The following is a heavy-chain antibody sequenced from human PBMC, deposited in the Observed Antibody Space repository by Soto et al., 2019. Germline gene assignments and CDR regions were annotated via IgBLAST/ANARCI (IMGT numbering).Heavy chain of an antibody. CDR3: AIRLKGTYGSGSYLLY. CDR1: GFTFSSYA. Sequence: EVQLLESGGGLVQPGGSLRLSCAASGFTFSSYAMSWVRQAPGKGLECVSTISGGGSTYYADSVKGRFTISRDNSKNTLYLQMNSLRAEDTAVYYCAIRLKGTYGSGSYLLYLGQGTLVTVSS. V-gene: IGHV3-23*01. J-gene: IGHJ4*02. CDR2: ISGGGST. D-gene: IGHD3-10*01.